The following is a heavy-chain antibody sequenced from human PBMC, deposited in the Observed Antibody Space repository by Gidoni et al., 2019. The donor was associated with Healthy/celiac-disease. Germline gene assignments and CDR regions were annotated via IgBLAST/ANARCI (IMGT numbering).Heavy chain of an antibody. D-gene: IGHD3-3*01. CDR3: ARDHGGYYYYMDV. CDR2: IPYDGSNK. J-gene: IGHJ6*03. V-gene: IGHV3-30-3*01. CDR1: GFTFSSYA. Sequence: QVQLVASGGGVVQPGRSLSLSCAASGFTFSSYAMHWVRQAPGKGRGWVAVIPYDGSNKYYADSVKGRFTISRDNSKNTLYLQMNSLRAEDTAVYYCARDHGGYYYYMDVWGKGTTVTVSS.